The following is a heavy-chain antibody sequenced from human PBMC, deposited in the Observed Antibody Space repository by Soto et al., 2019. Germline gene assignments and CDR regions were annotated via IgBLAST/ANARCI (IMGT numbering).Heavy chain of an antibody. CDR3: ARSVEGHFDY. J-gene: IGHJ4*02. CDR2: ITSDTNTI. D-gene: IGHD6-19*01. CDR1: GFPFSIYS. Sequence: EVQLVESGGGLVQPGGSLRLTCVASGFPFSIYSMNWVRQAPGKGLEWSSYITSDTNTIKYADSVKGRFTISRDNAKNFVYRPMNSLRDEGTDVYFCARSVEGHFDYWGQGTVVTVSS. V-gene: IGHV3-48*02.